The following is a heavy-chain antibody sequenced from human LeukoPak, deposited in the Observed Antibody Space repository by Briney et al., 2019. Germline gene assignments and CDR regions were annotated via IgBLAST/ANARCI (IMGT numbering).Heavy chain of an antibody. CDR1: GFAFSSYA. CDR2: ISSNGGST. D-gene: IGHD4-23*01. CDR3: ARTTVVTPSYFDY. Sequence: PGGSLRLSCAASGFAFSSYAMHWVRQAPGKGLEYVSAISSNGGSTYYANSVKGRFTISRDNSKNTPYLQMGSLRAEDMAVYYCARTTVVTPSYFDYWGQGTQVTVSS. J-gene: IGHJ4*02. V-gene: IGHV3-64*01.